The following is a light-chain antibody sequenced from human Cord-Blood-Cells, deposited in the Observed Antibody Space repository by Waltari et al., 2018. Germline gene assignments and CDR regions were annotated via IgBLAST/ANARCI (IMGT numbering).Light chain of an antibody. Sequence: QSALTQPASVSGSPGQSITISCPGTSSDVGSYNLVSWYHQHPGKAPKRMIYEGSKRPSGVSNRFSGSKSGNTASLTISGLQAEDEADYYCCSYAGSSTVVFGGGTKLTVL. J-gene: IGLJ2*01. V-gene: IGLV2-23*01. CDR1: SSDVGSYNL. CDR2: EGS. CDR3: CSYAGSSTVV.